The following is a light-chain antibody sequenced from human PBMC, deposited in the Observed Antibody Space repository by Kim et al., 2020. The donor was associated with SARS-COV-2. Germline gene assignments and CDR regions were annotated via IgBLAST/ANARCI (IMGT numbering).Light chain of an antibody. CDR2: GQY. CDR3: DSRDNIANHVV. CDR1: RLTNSY. Sequence: LPQTVRITFQHDRLTNSYANCYQQKPGQAPVLVIYGQYPRPSGIPDRFSGSTSGDTASLPITGAQAEDEAQYFCDSRDNIANHVVFGGGPHLTVL. V-gene: IGLV3-19*01. J-gene: IGLJ2*01.